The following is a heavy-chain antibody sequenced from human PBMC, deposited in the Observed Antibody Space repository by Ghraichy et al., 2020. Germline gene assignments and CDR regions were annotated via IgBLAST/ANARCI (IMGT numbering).Heavy chain of an antibody. CDR1: GGSISSYY. J-gene: IGHJ4*02. D-gene: IGHD5-18*01. V-gene: IGHV4-59*01. CDR3: ARMKGYSYGPDY. Sequence: SETLSLTCTVSGGSISSYYWSWILQPPGKGLEWIGYIYYSGSTNYNPSLKSRVTISVDTSKNQFSLKLSSVTAADTAVYYCARMKGYSYGPDYWGQGTLVTVSS. CDR2: IYYSGST.